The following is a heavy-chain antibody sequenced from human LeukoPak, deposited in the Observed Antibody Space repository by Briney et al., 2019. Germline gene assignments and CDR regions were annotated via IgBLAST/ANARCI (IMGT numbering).Heavy chain of an antibody. Sequence: SETLSLTCAVYGGSFSGYYWSWIRQPPGKGLEWIGEINHSGGTNYNPSLKSRVTISVDTSKNQFSLKLSPVTAADTAVYYCARAARLNYYYYMDVWGKGTTVTVSS. CDR2: INHSGGT. V-gene: IGHV4-34*01. D-gene: IGHD6-6*01. J-gene: IGHJ6*03. CDR3: ARAARLNYYYYMDV. CDR1: GGSFSGYY.